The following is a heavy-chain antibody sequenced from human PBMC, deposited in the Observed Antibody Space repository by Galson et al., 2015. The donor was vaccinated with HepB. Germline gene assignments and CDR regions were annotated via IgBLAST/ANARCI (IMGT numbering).Heavy chain of an antibody. CDR2: IWYDGSNK. J-gene: IGHJ6*02. D-gene: IGHD6-13*01. CDR1: GFTFSSYG. Sequence: SLRLSCAASGFTFSSYGMHWVRQAPGKGLEWVAVIWYDGSNKYYADSVKGRFTISRDNSKNTLYLQMNSLRAEDTAVYYCAGDWRASGSSWYRPYYYYYYGMDVWGQGTTVTVSS. V-gene: IGHV3-33*01. CDR3: AGDWRASGSSWYRPYYYYYYGMDV.